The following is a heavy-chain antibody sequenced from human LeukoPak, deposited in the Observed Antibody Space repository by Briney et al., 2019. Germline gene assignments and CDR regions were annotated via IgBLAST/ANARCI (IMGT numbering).Heavy chain of an antibody. D-gene: IGHD2-21*02. V-gene: IGHV3-23*01. CDR2: ISGSGGST. CDR3: AKLKPPYCGGDCYSSY. Sequence: GGSLRLSCAASGFTFSSYAMSWVRQAPGKGLEWVSAISGSGGSTYYADSVKGRFTISRDNSKNTLYLQMNSLRAEDTAVYYRAKLKPPYCGGDCYSSYWGQGTLVTVSS. J-gene: IGHJ4*02. CDR1: GFTFSSYA.